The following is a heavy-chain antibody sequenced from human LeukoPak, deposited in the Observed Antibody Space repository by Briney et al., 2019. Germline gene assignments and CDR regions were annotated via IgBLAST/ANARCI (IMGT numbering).Heavy chain of an antibody. CDR3: AKDAAAVGFSFDY. V-gene: IGHV3-30-3*01. CDR2: ISYDGSNK. J-gene: IGHJ4*02. D-gene: IGHD6-13*01. CDR1: GFTFSSYA. Sequence: GRSLRLSCAASGFTFSSYAMHWVRQAPGKGLEWVAVISYDGSNKYYADSVKGRFTISRDNSKNTLYLQMNSLRAEDTAVYYCAKDAAAVGFSFDYWGQGTLVTVSS.